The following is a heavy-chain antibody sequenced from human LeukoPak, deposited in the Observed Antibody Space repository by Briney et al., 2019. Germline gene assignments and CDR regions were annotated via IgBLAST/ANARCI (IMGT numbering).Heavy chain of an antibody. V-gene: IGHV3-7*01. CDR2: MNIDGSEK. Sequence: PGGSLRLSCAASGFTFSSYWMGWVRQAPGKRLEWVANMNIDGSEKYYADSVKGRFTISRDNARNSVYLQMNSLRVEDTAVYYCAKDQGEYYDFWSGYYLDAFDIWGQGTMVTVSS. CDR3: AKDQGEYYDFWSGYYLDAFDI. J-gene: IGHJ3*02. CDR1: GFTFSSYW. D-gene: IGHD3-3*01.